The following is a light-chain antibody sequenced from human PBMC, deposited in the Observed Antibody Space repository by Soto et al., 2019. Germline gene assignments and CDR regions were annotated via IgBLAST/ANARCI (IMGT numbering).Light chain of an antibody. Sequence: DIQMTQSPSSLSASVGERVTIICRASQNINSYLAWFQQKPGKAPKSLIYDATSLQSGVPSRFSGSGSVTDFSLTISSLQPEDAATYYCQQYERYNPSFGGGTKLEI. CDR2: DAT. CDR3: QQYERYNPS. V-gene: IGKV1-16*01. J-gene: IGKJ4*01. CDR1: QNINSY.